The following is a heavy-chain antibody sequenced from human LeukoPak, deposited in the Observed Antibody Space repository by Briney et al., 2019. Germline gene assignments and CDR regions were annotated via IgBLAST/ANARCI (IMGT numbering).Heavy chain of an antibody. Sequence: HGESMKISCKGSGYSFTSYWIGWVRQMPGKGLAWMGIIYPGDSETRYSPSFQSQATISADKSISTSYLQWSSLTASDTAMYYCARQVWKNNQGDWFDPWGQGTLVTVSS. CDR1: GYSFTSYW. CDR2: IYPGDSET. V-gene: IGHV5-51*01. D-gene: IGHD2/OR15-2a*01. J-gene: IGHJ5*02. CDR3: ARQVWKNNQGDWFDP.